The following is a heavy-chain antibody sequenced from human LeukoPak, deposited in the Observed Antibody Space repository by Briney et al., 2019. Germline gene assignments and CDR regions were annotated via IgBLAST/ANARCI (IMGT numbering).Heavy chain of an antibody. J-gene: IGHJ5*02. Sequence: SETLSLTCTVSGGSISSGGYYWSWIRQHPGKGLEWIGYIYYSGSTYYNPSLKSRVTISVDTSKNQLSLKLSSVTAADTAVYYCARRGPRYNWFDPWGQGTLVTVSS. CDR3: ARRGPRYNWFDP. CDR1: GGSISSGGYY. V-gene: IGHV4-31*03. CDR2: IYYSGST.